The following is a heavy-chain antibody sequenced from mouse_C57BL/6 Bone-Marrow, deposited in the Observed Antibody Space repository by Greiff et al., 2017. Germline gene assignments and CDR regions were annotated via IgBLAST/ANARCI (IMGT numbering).Heavy chain of an antibody. V-gene: IGHV1-18*01. CDR3: ARYDGYRAWFAY. Sequence: EVKLMESGPELVKPGASVKIPCKASGYTFTDYNMDWVKQSHGKSLEWIGDINPNNGGTIYNQKFKGKATLTVDKSSSTAYMELRSLTSEDTAVYYCARYDGYRAWFAYWGQGTLVTVSA. J-gene: IGHJ3*01. D-gene: IGHD2-3*01. CDR2: INPNNGGT. CDR1: GYTFTDYN.